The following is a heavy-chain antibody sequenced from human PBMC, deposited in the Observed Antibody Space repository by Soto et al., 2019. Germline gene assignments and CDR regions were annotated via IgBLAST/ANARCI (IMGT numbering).Heavy chain of an antibody. Sequence: GGSLRLSCAASGFTFSSYGMHWVRQAPGKGLEWVAVIWYDGSNKYYADSVKGRFTISRDNSKNTLYLQMNSLRAEDTAVYYCARDYYGSGSYCFDYWGQGTLVTVSS. CDR2: IWYDGSNK. D-gene: IGHD3-10*01. CDR3: ARDYYGSGSYCFDY. V-gene: IGHV3-33*01. J-gene: IGHJ4*02. CDR1: GFTFSSYG.